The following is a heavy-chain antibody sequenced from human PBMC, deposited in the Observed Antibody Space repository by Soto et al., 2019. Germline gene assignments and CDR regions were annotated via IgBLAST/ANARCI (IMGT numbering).Heavy chain of an antibody. J-gene: IGHJ6*02. CDR2: IYSGGST. V-gene: IGHV3-66*01. CDR1: GFTVSSNY. D-gene: IGHD3-22*01. CDR3: ARDGTNYYDSSGYYPLDPYYYYGMDV. Sequence: GGSLRLSCAASGFTVSSNYMSWVRQAPGKGLEWVSVIYSGGSTYYADSVKGRFTISRDNSKNTLYLQMNSLRAEDTAVYYCARDGTNYYDSSGYYPLDPYYYYGMDVWGQGTTVTVSS.